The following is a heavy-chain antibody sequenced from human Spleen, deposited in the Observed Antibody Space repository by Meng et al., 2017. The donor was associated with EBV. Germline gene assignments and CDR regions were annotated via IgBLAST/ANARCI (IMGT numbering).Heavy chain of an antibody. CDR3: ASVGLITQYYFDY. Sequence: QVQLQGSGPGMVKPSETLSLTCTVSGGSISSNNYYWGWIRQPPAKGLEWIGSMYFSGSTYYNPSLKSRVTISVDTSKSQFSLRLNSVTAADTAVYYCASVGLITQYYFDYWGQGTLVTVSS. D-gene: IGHD3-10*01. V-gene: IGHV4-39*07. CDR2: MYFSGST. J-gene: IGHJ4*02. CDR1: GGSISSNNYY.